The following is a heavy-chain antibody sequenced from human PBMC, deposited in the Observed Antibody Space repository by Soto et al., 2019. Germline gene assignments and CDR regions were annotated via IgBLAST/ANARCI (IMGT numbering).Heavy chain of an antibody. J-gene: IGHJ4*02. Sequence: QVQLVQSGAEVKKPGSSVKVSCKASGGTFSSYAISWVRQAPGQGLEWMGGIIPIFGTANYAQKFQGRVTITAAEATSTAYMELSSLRSEDTAVYYCASSAKPYSAVAGPDYWGQGTLVTVSS. V-gene: IGHV1-69*12. CDR3: ASSAKPYSAVAGPDY. CDR1: GGTFSSYA. CDR2: IIPIFGTA. D-gene: IGHD6-19*01.